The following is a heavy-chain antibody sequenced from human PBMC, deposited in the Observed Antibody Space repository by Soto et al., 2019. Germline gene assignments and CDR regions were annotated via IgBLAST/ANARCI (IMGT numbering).Heavy chain of an antibody. CDR3: ARGGVSTRTFDY. CDR2: IYPSDSDT. J-gene: IGHJ4*01. Sequence: GGSLNISCEGSGYNFAVYCIDFVAQMPGKGLELMGIIYPSDSDTIYRSSFQGQVTISADKSISSAYLQWCSLRASDTAMYYCARGGVSTRTFDYWGQGTPVTVSS. D-gene: IGHD3-3*01. CDR1: GYNFAVYC. V-gene: IGHV5-51*01.